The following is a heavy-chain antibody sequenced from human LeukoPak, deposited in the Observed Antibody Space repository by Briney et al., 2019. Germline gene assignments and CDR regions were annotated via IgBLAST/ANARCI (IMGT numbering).Heavy chain of an antibody. CDR2: MKQGGSDK. CDR3: ARDSGEFHFDY. Sequence: AGGSLRLSCAASGFTFSNYWMGWVRQAPGKGLEWVANMKQGGSDKLYGDSVKGRFTVFRDNAKNSLELQMNSLRVEDTAVYYCARDSGEFHFDYWGQGTLVTVSS. V-gene: IGHV3-7*04. CDR1: GFTFSNYW. J-gene: IGHJ4*02. D-gene: IGHD3-10*01.